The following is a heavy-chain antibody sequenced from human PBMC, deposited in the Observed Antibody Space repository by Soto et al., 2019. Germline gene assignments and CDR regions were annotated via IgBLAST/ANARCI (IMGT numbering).Heavy chain of an antibody. Sequence: GSLRLACIASVFSVSTYEMTWLRQAPGKGPEWLSYISSSGSTIDYADSVRGRFTISRDNAKNSLYLQMDSLRADDTAIYYCARFLSIVTNTWDYFQYWGGGTLVTV. CDR2: ISSSGSTI. J-gene: IGHJ4*02. D-gene: IGHD1-26*01. CDR3: ARFLSIVTNTWDYFQY. CDR1: VFSVSTYE. V-gene: IGHV3-48*03.